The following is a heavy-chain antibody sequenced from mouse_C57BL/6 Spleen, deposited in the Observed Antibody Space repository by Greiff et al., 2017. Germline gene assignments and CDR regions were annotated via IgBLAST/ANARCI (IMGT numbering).Heavy chain of an antibody. J-gene: IGHJ1*03. CDR1: GFNIKDYY. CDR3: TTGFITTPWYFDV. CDR2: IDPEDGDT. D-gene: IGHD1-1*01. Sequence: VQLKESGAELVRPGASVKLSCTASGFNIKDYYMHWVKQRPEQGLEWIGRIDPEDGDTEYAPKFQGKATMTADTSSNTAYLQLSSLTSEDTAVYYCTTGFITTPWYFDVWGTGTTVTVSS. V-gene: IGHV14-1*01.